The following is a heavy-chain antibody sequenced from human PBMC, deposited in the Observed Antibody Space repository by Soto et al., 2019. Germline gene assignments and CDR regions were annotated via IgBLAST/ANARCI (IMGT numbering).Heavy chain of an antibody. J-gene: IGHJ4*02. CDR2: ISYDGSNK. Sequence: QVQLVESGGGVVQPGRSLRLSCAASGFTFSSYGMHWVRQAPGKGLEWVAVISYDGSNKYYADSVKGRFTISRDNSKNTLYLQMNSLRAEDTAVYYCAKDGYYYDSSGYYYSDYFDYWGQGTLVTVSS. CDR1: GFTFSSYG. V-gene: IGHV3-30*18. CDR3: AKDGYYYDSSGYYYSDYFDY. D-gene: IGHD3-22*01.